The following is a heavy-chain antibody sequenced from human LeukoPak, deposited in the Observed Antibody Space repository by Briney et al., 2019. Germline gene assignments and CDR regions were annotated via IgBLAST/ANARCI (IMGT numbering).Heavy chain of an antibody. J-gene: IGHJ4*02. V-gene: IGHV4-34*01. D-gene: IGHD3-3*01. Sequence: SETLSLTCAVYGGSFSGYYWSWFRQPPGKGLEWIGEINHSGSTNYNPSLKSRVTISVDTSKNQFSLKLSSVTAADTAVYYCARVFLGYDIWSGYRGGGLDYWGQGTLVTVSS. CDR1: GGSFSGYY. CDR3: ARVFLGYDIWSGYRGGGLDY. CDR2: INHSGST.